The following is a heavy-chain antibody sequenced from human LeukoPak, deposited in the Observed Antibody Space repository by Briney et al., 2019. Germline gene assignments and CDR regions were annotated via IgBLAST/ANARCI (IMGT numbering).Heavy chain of an antibody. CDR2: IYASGST. J-gene: IGHJ4*02. CDR1: GVSIIDHD. V-gene: IGHV4-4*09. Sequence: PSETLSLTCTVSGVSIIDHDWSWIRQPPGRGLERIGNIYASGSTYFNPSLRSRVAISVDTSKNQFSLNLTSVTAPDTAMFSCASLTTNFLGTFDSWGQRALVTVSS. CDR3: ASLTTNFLGTFDS. D-gene: IGHD7-27*01.